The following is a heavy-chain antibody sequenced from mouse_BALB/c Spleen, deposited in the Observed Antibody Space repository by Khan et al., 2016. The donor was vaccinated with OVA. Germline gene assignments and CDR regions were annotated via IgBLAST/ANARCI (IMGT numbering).Heavy chain of an antibody. V-gene: IGHV3-2*02. D-gene: IGHD2-3*01. CDR3: ARDGSRYNYAMDY. J-gene: IGHJ4*01. Sequence: EVQLQESGPGLVKPSQSLSLTCTVTGYSITSDYAWNWIRQFSGNKLEWMGYISYSGSTNYNPALKSRISITRDTSKNQFFLQLNSVTTEDTATCYCARDGSRYNYAMDYWGQGTSVTVSS. CDR1: GYSITSDYA. CDR2: ISYSGST.